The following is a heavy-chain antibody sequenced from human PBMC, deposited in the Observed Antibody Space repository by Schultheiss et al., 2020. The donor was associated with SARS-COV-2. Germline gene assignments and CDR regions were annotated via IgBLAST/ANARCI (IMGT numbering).Heavy chain of an antibody. V-gene: IGHV5-51*01. CDR3: ARHIWESYSSSALDS. CDR1: GYSFTSYW. D-gene: IGHD6-6*01. J-gene: IGHJ4*02. CDR2: IYPGDSDT. Sequence: GESLKISCKGSGYSFTSYWIGWVRQMPGKGLEWMGIIYPGDSDTRYSPSFQGQVTISADKSISTAYLQWSSLKASDTAMYYCARHIWESYSSSALDSWGQGTLVTVSS.